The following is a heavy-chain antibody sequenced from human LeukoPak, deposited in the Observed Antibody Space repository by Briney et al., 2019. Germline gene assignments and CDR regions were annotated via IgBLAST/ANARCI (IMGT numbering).Heavy chain of an antibody. Sequence: ASVKVSCKASGYTFTGYYMHWVRQAPGQGLEWMGWINPNSGGTNYAQKLQGRVTMTTDTSTSTAYMELRSLRSDDTAVYFCAREGIYVWGSYRHIDYWGQGTLVTVSS. J-gene: IGHJ4*02. V-gene: IGHV1-2*02. CDR2: INPNSGGT. CDR3: AREGIYVWGSYRHIDY. CDR1: GYTFTGYY. D-gene: IGHD3-16*02.